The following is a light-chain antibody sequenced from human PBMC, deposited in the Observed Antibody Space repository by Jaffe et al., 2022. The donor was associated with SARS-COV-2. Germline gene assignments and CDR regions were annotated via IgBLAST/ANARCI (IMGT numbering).Light chain of an antibody. J-gene: IGKJ5*01. CDR1: QSVTTK. CDR2: DAS. CDR3: QHYNNWPPIT. V-gene: IGKV3D-15*01. Sequence: EIVLTQSPATLSLSPGEGATLSCRASQSVTTKIAWYQQKPGEAPRLLIFDASVRATGIPARFRGSGSGTEFTLTINSLQSEDFGVYYCQHYNNWPPITFGQGTRLE.